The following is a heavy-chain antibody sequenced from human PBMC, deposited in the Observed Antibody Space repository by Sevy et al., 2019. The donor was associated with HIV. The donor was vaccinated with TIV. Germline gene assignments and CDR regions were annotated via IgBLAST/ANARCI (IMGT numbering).Heavy chain of an antibody. J-gene: IGHJ6*02. CDR3: ARMGVPAAMLRWGGYDGGAPRKDYYYYYGMDV. Sequence: GGSLRLSCAASAFTFSDYYMSWIRQAPGKGLEWVSYISSSGSTIYYADSVKGRFTISRDNAKNSLYLQMNSLRAEDTAVYYCARMGVPAAMLRWGGYDGGAPRKDYYYYYGMDVWGQGTTVTVSS. CDR2: ISSSGSTI. V-gene: IGHV3-11*01. CDR1: AFTFSDYY. D-gene: IGHD2-2*01.